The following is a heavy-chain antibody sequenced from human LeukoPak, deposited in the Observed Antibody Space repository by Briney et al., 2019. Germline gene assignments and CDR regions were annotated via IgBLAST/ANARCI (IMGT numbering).Heavy chain of an antibody. D-gene: IGHD3-22*01. J-gene: IGHJ4*02. CDR2: IIPIFGTA. V-gene: IGHV1-69*05. CDR3: ARGSEYYDSSGYYYFDY. CDR1: GGTFSSYA. Sequence: TLYLSCTASGGTFSSYAISWVRQPPAQGLEWMGGIIPIFGTANYAQKFQGRVTITTDESTSTASMELSSLRSEDTAVYYCARGSEYYDSSGYYYFDYWGQGTLVTVSS.